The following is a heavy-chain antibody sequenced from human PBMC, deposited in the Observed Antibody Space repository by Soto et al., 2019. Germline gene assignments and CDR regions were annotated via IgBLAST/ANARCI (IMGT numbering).Heavy chain of an antibody. CDR2: IWYDGSNK. CDR3: ARTSGYDSSGGMWY. V-gene: IGHV3-33*01. J-gene: IGHJ4*02. D-gene: IGHD3-22*01. CDR1: GFTFSSYG. Sequence: QVQLVESGGGVVQPGRSLRLSCAASGFTFSSYGMHWVRQAPGKGLEWVAVIWYDGSNKYYADSVKGRFTISRDNSKNTLYLQMNSLRPEDTAVYYCARTSGYDSSGGMWYLGQGTLVTVSS.